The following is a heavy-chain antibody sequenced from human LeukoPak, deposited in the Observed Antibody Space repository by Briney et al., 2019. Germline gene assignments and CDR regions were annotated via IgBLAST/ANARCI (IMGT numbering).Heavy chain of an antibody. CDR3: ATTDTIFGVVTENWFDP. V-gene: IGHV1-2*02. D-gene: IGHD3-3*01. Sequence: ASVKVSCKASGYTFTGYYMHWVRQAPGQGLEWMGWINPNSGGTIYAQKFQGRVTMTEDTSTDTAYMELSSLRSEDTAVYYCATTDTIFGVVTENWFDPWGQGTLVTVSS. CDR1: GYTFTGYY. J-gene: IGHJ5*02. CDR2: INPNSGGT.